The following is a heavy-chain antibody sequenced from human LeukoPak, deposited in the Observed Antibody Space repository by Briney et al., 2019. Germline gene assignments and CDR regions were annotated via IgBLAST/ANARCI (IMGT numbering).Heavy chain of an antibody. CDR2: INCNGSST. CDR1: GFTFSSYW. D-gene: IGHD6-6*01. CDR3: ARLSYRPESSIAARPYDY. J-gene: IGHJ4*02. Sequence: GGSLRLSCAASGFTFSSYWMHWVRQATGKGLVWVSCINCNGSSTVYAASVKGRFTISRDNAKNTLYLQMNSLRAEDTAVYYCARLSYRPESSIAARPYDYWGQGTLVTVSS. V-gene: IGHV3-74*01.